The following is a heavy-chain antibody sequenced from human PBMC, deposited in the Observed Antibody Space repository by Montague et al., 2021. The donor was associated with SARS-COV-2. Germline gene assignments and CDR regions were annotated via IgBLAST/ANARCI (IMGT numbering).Heavy chain of an antibody. CDR3: TREGYQVLWSDYYYYGMDV. V-gene: IGHV4-34*01. Sequence: SETLSLTCALYGGSFSGYYWSWIRQPPGKGLEWIGEINHRGSTNXNPSLKSRVTISVDTSKNQFSLKLSSVTAADTAVYYCTREGYQVLWSDYYYYGMDVWGQGTTVTVSS. D-gene: IGHD2-2*01. J-gene: IGHJ6*02. CDR2: INHRGST. CDR1: GGSFSGYY.